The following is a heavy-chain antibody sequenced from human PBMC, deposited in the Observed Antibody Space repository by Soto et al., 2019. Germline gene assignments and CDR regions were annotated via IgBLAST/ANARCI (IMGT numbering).Heavy chain of an antibody. CDR1: GLTFSSYA. D-gene: IGHD2-21*01. Sequence: VQLVESGGGVVQPGRSLRLSCAASGLTFSSYAMHWVRQAPGKGLEWVAVISYDGSNKYYADSVKGRFTISRDNSKNTLYLQMNSLRAEDTAVYYCASSAQIEFDYCGQGTLVTVSS. V-gene: IGHV3-30-3*01. CDR3: ASSAQIEFDY. CDR2: ISYDGSNK. J-gene: IGHJ4*02.